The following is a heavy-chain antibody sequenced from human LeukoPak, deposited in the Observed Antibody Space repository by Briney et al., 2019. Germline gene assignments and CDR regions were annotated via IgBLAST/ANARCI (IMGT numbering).Heavy chain of an antibody. CDR1: GFSFSRNW. CDR2: IKQDGSEK. J-gene: IGHJ3*02. Sequence: GGSLRLSCAASGFSFSRNWMSWVRQAPGKGLGWVANIKQDGSEKNYVDSEKGRFTISRDNAKNSLYLQMNSLRAEDTAVYYCARGPVLRPFDWLKDAAFDIWGQGTMVTVSS. D-gene: IGHD3-9*01. CDR3: ARGPVLRPFDWLKDAAFDI. V-gene: IGHV3-7*01.